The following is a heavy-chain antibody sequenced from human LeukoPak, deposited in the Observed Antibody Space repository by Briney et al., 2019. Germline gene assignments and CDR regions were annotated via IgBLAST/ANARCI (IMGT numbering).Heavy chain of an antibody. CDR2: ISSSGST. CDR3: ARQLVRGVSYYYYMDV. CDR1: GGSFSGYY. V-gene: IGHV4-59*10. J-gene: IGHJ6*03. Sequence: SETLSLTCAVYGGSFSGYYWSWIRQPAGKGLEWIGRISSSGSTNYNPSLKSRVTISVDTSKNQFSLKLSSVTAADTAVYYCARQLVRGVSYYYYMDVWGKGTTVTISS. D-gene: IGHD3-10*01.